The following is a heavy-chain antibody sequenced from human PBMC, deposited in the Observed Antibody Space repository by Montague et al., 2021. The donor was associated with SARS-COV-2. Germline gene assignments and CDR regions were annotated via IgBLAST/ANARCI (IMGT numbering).Heavy chain of an antibody. D-gene: IGHD5-12*01. CDR2: IYCSGST. CDR1: GGPIGTSSYY. J-gene: IGHJ4*02. CDR3: ARGLWVWLSGEWSFDS. V-gene: IGHV4-39*07. Sequence: SETLSLTCTVSGGPIGTSSYYWGWLRQPPGKGLDWIGSIYCSGSTYYNPSLKIRVTISVDTSKNQFSLKLSSVTAADTAVYYCARGLWVWLSGEWSFDSWGQGTLVTVSS.